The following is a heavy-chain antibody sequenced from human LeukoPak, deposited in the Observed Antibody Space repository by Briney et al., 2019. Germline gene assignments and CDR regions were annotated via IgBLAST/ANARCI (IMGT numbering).Heavy chain of an antibody. CDR3: ARRYCSNDNCDGPFDC. V-gene: IGHV3-64*02. CDR2: ISYNRQST. CDR1: GFTLSSYA. Sequence: GGTLRLSCEASGFTLSSYAIHWVRRAPGTGLEYVSSISYNRQSTYYPESVKARFKISRDNTKRTVLLQLGSLSSDDMAMYYVARRYCSNDNCDGPFDCWGQGTLVTVSS. J-gene: IGHJ4*02. D-gene: IGHD6-19*01.